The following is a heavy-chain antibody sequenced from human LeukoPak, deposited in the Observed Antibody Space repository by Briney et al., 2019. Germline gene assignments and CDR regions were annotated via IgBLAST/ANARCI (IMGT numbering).Heavy chain of an antibody. J-gene: IGHJ4*02. CDR3: ARAPGSETVDH. CDR1: GFIFSSYE. Sequence: GGSLRLSCAASGFIFSSYEMSWVRQAPGKGLQWVSYIHSSDGTTFYADSVKGRFTISRDNAKNSLYLQMSSLRVDDTAVYYCARAPGSETVDHWGQGTLVTVST. V-gene: IGHV3-48*03. CDR2: IHSSDGTT. D-gene: IGHD1-14*01.